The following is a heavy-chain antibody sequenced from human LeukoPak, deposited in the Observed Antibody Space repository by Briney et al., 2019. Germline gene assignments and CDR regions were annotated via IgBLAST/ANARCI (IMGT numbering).Heavy chain of an antibody. D-gene: IGHD6-19*01. CDR2: ISSNSSYI. CDR3: ARDRLAVAGQGSDAFDI. J-gene: IGHJ3*02. CDR1: GFTFSSYS. Sequence: PGGSLRLSCAASGFTFSSYSMNWVSQAPGKGLEWVSAISSNSSYIYYADSVKGRFTISRDNAKNSLYLQMNSLRAEDTAVYYCARDRLAVAGQGSDAFDIWGQGTMVTVSS. V-gene: IGHV3-21*01.